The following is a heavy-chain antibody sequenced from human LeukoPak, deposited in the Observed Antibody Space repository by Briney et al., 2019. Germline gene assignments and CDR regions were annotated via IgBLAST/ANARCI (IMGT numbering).Heavy chain of an antibody. D-gene: IGHD5-18*01. V-gene: IGHV3-21*01. J-gene: IGHJ4*02. CDR2: ISSGSSDI. Sequence: GGSLRLSCAASGFIFSGFGMHWVRQAPGKGLEWVSSISSGSSDISYADSVKGRFTISRDNTKYSLYLQVNSLRAEDTAVYYCARLTGVVNAFDYWGQGTLVTVSS. CDR3: ARLTGVVNAFDY. CDR1: GFIFSGFG.